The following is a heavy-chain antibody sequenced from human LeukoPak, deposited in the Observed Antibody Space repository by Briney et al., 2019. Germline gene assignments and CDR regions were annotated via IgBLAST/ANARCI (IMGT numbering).Heavy chain of an antibody. D-gene: IGHD3/OR15-3a*01. J-gene: IGHJ3*02. CDR1: RFIFSSYA. CDR3: AKGGYYDFWSGYDRYDSFDI. CDR2: ISSDGGNAT. Sequence: GGSLRLSCAASRFIFSSYAMSWVRQAPGKGLEWVTAISSDGGNATYCADSVKGRFTISRDNSRNTLYLHMNSLRAEDTAVYYCAKGGYYDFWSGYDRYDSFDIWGQGTMVSVSS. V-gene: IGHV3-23*01.